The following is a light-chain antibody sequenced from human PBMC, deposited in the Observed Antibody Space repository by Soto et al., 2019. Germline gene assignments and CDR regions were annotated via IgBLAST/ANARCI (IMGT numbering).Light chain of an antibody. V-gene: IGLV1-40*01. CDR2: GNS. J-gene: IGLJ2*01. CDR1: SSNIGAGYD. Sequence: QSVLTQPPSVSGAPGQRVTISCTGSSSNIGAGYDVHWYQQLPGTAPKLLIYGNSNRPSGVPDRFSGSKSGTSASLAITGLQAEDEADYYCQSYDSSLSGVFGGGTKVNRP. CDR3: QSYDSSLSGV.